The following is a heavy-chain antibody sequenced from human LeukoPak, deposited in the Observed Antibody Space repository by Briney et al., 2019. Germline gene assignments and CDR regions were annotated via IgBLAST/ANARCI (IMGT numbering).Heavy chain of an antibody. J-gene: IGHJ4*02. D-gene: IGHD6-19*01. CDR1: GGTFSSYA. V-gene: IGHV1-69*06. CDR3: ARGLAVAGSPLGY. CDR2: IIPIFGTA. Sequence: SVKVSCKASGGTFSSYAISWVRQAPGQGLEWMGGIIPIFGTANYAQKFQGRVTITADKSTSTAYVELSSPRSEDTAVYYCARGLAVAGSPLGYWGQGTLVTVSS.